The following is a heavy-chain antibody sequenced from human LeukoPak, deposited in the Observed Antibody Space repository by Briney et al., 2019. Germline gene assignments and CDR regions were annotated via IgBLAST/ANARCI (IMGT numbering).Heavy chain of an antibody. CDR1: GYTFTSYG. V-gene: IGHV1-18*01. CDR3: ATIELRNFDWLVFDY. CDR2: ISGHNGNA. D-gene: IGHD3-9*01. Sequence: ASVKVSCKASGYTFTSYGISWVRQAPGQGLEWMGWISGHNGNANYAQKFQGRVTVTTDTSRSTAYMELTGLRSEDTAVYYCATIELRNFDWLVFDYWGQGTLLSVSS. J-gene: IGHJ4*02.